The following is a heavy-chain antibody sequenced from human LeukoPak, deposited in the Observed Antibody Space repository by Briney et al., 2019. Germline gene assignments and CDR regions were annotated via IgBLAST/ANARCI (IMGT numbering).Heavy chain of an antibody. CDR1: GGSISSRSYY. V-gene: IGHV4-39*07. J-gene: IGHJ2*01. Sequence: ETLSLTCTVSGGSISSRSYYWGWIRQPPGKGLEWIGSLYYSGSTYYNPSLKSRVTISVDTSKNQFSLKLSSVTAADTAVYYCARTYLTWYFDLWGRGTLVTVSS. CDR2: LYYSGST. CDR3: ARTYLTWYFDL. D-gene: IGHD4/OR15-4a*01.